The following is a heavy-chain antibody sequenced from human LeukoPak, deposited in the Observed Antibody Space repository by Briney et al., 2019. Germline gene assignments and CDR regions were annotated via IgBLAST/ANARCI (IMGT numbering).Heavy chain of an antibody. Sequence: GGSLRLSCAASGFTFSSYWMSWVRQAPGKGLEWVANIKQDGSEKYYVDSVKGRFTISRDSAKNSLYLQMNSLRAEDTAVYYCARRVAATTTRTQTFDPWGQGTLVTVSS. CDR2: IKQDGSEK. V-gene: IGHV3-7*01. D-gene: IGHD2-15*01. CDR3: ARRVAATTTRTQTFDP. J-gene: IGHJ5*02. CDR1: GFTFSSYW.